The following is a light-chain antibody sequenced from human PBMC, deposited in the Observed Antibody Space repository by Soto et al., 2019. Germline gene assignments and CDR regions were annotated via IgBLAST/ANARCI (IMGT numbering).Light chain of an antibody. CDR3: KSYAGSNTDV. Sequence: QSVLTQPPSASGSPGQSVTISCTGTKSDIGVYDFVSWYQHHPGKAPRLIIYEVVQRPSGVPDRFSGSKSGNTASLTVSGLQAGDEAEYFCKSYAGSNTDVFGSGTKVTVL. V-gene: IGLV2-8*01. CDR2: EVV. CDR1: KSDIGVYDF. J-gene: IGLJ1*01.